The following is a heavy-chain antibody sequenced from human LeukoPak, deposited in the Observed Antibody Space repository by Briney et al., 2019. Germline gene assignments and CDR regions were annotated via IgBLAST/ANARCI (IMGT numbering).Heavy chain of an antibody. Sequence: SETLSLTCTVSGGSISSSSYYWGWIRQPPGKGLEWIGSIYYSGSTYYNPSLKSRVTISVDTSKNQFSLKLSSVTAADTAVYYCARQEYSSGWYLFDYWGQGTRVTVSS. CDR3: ARQEYSSGWYLFDY. CDR2: IYYSGST. CDR1: GGSISSSSYY. D-gene: IGHD6-19*01. V-gene: IGHV4-39*01. J-gene: IGHJ4*02.